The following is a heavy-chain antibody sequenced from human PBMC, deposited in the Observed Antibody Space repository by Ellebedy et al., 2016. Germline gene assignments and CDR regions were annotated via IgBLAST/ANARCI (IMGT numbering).Heavy chain of an antibody. CDR3: AKELRGYSYGDE. D-gene: IGHD5-18*01. J-gene: IGHJ4*02. Sequence: GGSLRLXXAASGFTFSSYAMSWVRQAPGKGLEWVSAISGSGGSTYYADSVKGRFTISRDNSKNTLYLQMNSLRAEDTAVYYCAKELRGYSYGDEWGQGTLVTVSS. CDR1: GFTFSSYA. CDR2: ISGSGGST. V-gene: IGHV3-23*01.